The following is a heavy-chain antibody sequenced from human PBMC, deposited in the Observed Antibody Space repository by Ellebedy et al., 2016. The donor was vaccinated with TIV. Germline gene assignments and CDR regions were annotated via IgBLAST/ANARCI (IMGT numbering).Heavy chain of an antibody. CDR1: GYPFTSYD. D-gene: IGHD3-3*01. V-gene: IGHV1-8*01. Sequence: AASVKVSCKASGYPFTSYDISWVRQAAGQGLEWMGWMNPHSGNTGYAQKFQGRVTMTRNTSISTAYLELSSLRSEDTAVYYCARDSTGSGFYLGAYYFDYWGQGTLVTVSS. CDR2: MNPHSGNT. CDR3: ARDSTGSGFYLGAYYFDY. J-gene: IGHJ4*02.